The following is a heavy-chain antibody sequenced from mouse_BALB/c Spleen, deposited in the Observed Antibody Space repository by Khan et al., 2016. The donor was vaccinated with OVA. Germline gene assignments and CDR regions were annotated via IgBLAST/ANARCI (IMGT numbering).Heavy chain of an antibody. CDR2: IYPGSDNT. V-gene: IGHV1-77*01. Sequence: QVQLKESGAELARPGASVKLSCKASGYTFTDYYINWMRQRTGQGLEWIGEIYPGSDNTNYNEQFKDKDTLTADKSSSTAYMQLSSLTSEDSAVYFCAREWAAWFPYWGQGTLVTVSA. CDR1: GYTFTDYY. J-gene: IGHJ3*01. CDR3: AREWAAWFPY.